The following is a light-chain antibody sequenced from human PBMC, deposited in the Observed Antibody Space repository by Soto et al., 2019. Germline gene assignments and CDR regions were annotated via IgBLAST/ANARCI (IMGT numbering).Light chain of an antibody. CDR2: WAS. CDR1: QSVLYSSNNKNY. CDR3: QQYESTPPT. Sequence: DIVMTQSPDSLAVSLGERATINCKSSQSVLYSSNNKNYLAWYQQRPGQPPKLLIYWASTRESGVPDRFSGSGSGTDFTLTITSLQADEVAVYYCQQYESTPPTFCQGTKLEIK. V-gene: IGKV4-1*01. J-gene: IGKJ2*01.